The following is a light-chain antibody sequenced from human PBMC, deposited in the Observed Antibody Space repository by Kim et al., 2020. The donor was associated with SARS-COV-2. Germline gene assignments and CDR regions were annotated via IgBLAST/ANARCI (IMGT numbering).Light chain of an antibody. CDR2: GAS. V-gene: IGKV3-20*01. Sequence: SPGESATLSCKASQSLRSSYLAWYQQKPGQAPRLLVSGASSRATGIPDRFSGSGSGTDFTLTISRLEPEDFAVYYCQQYGSSLPYTFGQGTKLEI. J-gene: IGKJ2*01. CDR1: QSLRSSY. CDR3: QQYGSSLPYT.